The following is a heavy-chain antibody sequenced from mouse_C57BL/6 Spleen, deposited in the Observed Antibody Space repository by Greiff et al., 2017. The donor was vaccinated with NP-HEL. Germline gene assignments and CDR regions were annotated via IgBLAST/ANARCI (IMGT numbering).Heavy chain of an antibody. CDR2: ISNGGGST. D-gene: IGHD1-1*01. Sequence: EVMLVESGGGLVQPGGSLKLSCAASGFTFSDYYMYWVRQTPEKRLEWVAYISNGGGSTYYPDTVKGRFTISRDNAKNTLYLQMSRLKSEDTAMYYCARRAYGSSYRAMDYWGQGTSVTVSS. V-gene: IGHV5-12*01. CDR1: GFTFSDYY. J-gene: IGHJ4*01. CDR3: ARRAYGSSYRAMDY.